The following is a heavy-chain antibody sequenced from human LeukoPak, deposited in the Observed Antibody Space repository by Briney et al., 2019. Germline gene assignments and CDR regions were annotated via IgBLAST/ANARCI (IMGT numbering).Heavy chain of an antibody. CDR1: GGSISSSSYY. Sequence: SETLSLTCTVSGGSISSSSYYWGWIRQPPGKGLEWIGSMSYSGSTYYNPSLKSRVTMSVDTPKNQFSLKLSSVTAADTAVYYCARHQWLQAYWYFDLWGRGTLATVSS. CDR3: ARHQWLQAYWYFDL. V-gene: IGHV4-39*01. CDR2: MSYSGST. D-gene: IGHD5-24*01. J-gene: IGHJ2*01.